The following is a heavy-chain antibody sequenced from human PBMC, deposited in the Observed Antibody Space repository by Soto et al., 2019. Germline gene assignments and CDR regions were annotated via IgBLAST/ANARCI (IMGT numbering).Heavy chain of an antibody. V-gene: IGHV3-49*03. D-gene: IGHD2-2*01. CDR2: IRSKVYGGTT. J-gene: IGHJ4*02. CDR1: GFTFGDYA. CDR3: TRLLDIVVVPAAPFDY. Sequence: GGSLRLSCTASGFTFGDYAMSWFRQAPGKGLEWVGFIRSKVYGGTTEYAASVKGRFTISRDDSKSIAYLQMNSLKTEDTAVYYCTRLLDIVVVPAAPFDYWGQGTLVTVSS.